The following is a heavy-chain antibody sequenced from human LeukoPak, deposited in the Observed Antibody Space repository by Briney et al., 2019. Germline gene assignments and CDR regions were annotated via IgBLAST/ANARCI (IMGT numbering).Heavy chain of an antibody. CDR3: ARVVGEGGATNYFGY. D-gene: IGHD1-26*01. V-gene: IGHV3-21*01. J-gene: IGHJ4*02. CDR2: ISSSSSYI. CDR1: GFTFSSYS. Sequence: GGSQRLSCAASGFTFSSYSMNWVRQAPGKGQEWVSSISSSSSYIYYADSVKGRFTISRDNAKNSLYLQMNSLRAEDTAVYYCARVVGEGGATNYFGYWGQGTLVTVSS.